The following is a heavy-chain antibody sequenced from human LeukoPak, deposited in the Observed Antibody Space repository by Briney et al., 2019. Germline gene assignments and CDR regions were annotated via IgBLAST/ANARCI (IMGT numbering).Heavy chain of an antibody. CDR1: GGTFSSYA. CDR3: ATHRDGYNYAFDI. CDR2: IIPIFGTA. V-gene: IGHV1-69*05. J-gene: IGHJ3*02. D-gene: IGHD5-24*01. Sequence: SVKVSCKASGGTFSSYAISWVRQAPGQWLEWMGRIIPIFGTANYAQKFQGRVTITTDESTSTAYMELSSLRSEDTAVYYCATHRDGYNYAFDIWGQGTMVTVSS.